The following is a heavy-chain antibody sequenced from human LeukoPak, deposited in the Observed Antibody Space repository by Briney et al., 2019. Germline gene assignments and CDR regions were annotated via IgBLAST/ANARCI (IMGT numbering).Heavy chain of an antibody. CDR3: ARHSTFFGVVIIKGRVRGPSDY. CDR1: GESFSGYD. CDR2: INHSGGT. V-gene: IGHV4-34*01. D-gene: IGHD3-3*01. Sequence: PSETLSLTCAVYGESFSGYDWSWIRQPPGKGLEGIGEINHSGGTNFNPSLKSRVTISVDTSKNQFCLKLSSVTAADTAVYYCARHSTFFGVVIIKGRVRGPSDYWGQGTLVTVSS. J-gene: IGHJ4*02.